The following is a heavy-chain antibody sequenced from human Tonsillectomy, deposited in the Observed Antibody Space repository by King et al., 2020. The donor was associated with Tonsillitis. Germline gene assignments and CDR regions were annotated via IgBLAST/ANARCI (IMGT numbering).Heavy chain of an antibody. CDR3: ARPNYYDSSGYSAFDI. V-gene: IGHV4-39*01. J-gene: IGHJ3*02. Sequence: QLQESGPGLVKPSETLSLTCTVVGGSISSGSYYWGWIRQPPGKGLEWIGSIYYSGSTYYNPSLKSRVTISVDTSKNQFSLKLSSVTAADTAVYYCARPNYYDSSGYSAFDIWGKGTMVTVSS. CDR2: IYYSGST. D-gene: IGHD3-22*01. CDR1: GGSISSGSYY.